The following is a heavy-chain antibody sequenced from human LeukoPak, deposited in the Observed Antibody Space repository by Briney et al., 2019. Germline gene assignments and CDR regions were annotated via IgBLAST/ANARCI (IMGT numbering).Heavy chain of an antibody. D-gene: IGHD3-10*01. CDR3: ARGGYYYGSGSSHFDY. CDR2: IIPIFGTA. V-gene: IGHV1-69*01. J-gene: IGHJ4*02. CDR1: GGTFSSYA. Sequence: GSSVKVSCKASGGTFSSYAISWVRQAPGQGLEWMGGIIPIFGTANYAQKFQGRVTITADESTSTAYMELSSLRSEDTALYYCARGGYYYGSGSSHFDYWGQGTLVTVSS.